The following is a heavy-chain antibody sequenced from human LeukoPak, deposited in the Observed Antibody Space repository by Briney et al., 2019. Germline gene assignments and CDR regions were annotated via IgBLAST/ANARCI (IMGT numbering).Heavy chain of an antibody. V-gene: IGHV4-34*01. CDR3: ASLEYSSSSLFDY. D-gene: IGHD6-6*01. CDR2: INHSGST. CDR1: GGSFSGYY. Sequence: PSETLSLTCAVYGGSFSGYYWSWIRQSPGKGLEWIGEINHSGSTNYNLSLKSRVTISVDTSKNQFSLKLSSVTAADTAVYYCASLEYSSSSLFDYWGQGTLVTVSS. J-gene: IGHJ4*02.